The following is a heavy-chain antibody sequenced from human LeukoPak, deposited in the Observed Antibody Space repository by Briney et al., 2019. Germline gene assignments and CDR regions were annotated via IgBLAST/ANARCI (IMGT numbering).Heavy chain of an antibody. J-gene: IGHJ4*02. CDR1: GGTFSSYA. D-gene: IGHD5-18*01. CDR3: AGEVDTAVKY. Sequence: GASVKVSCKASGGTFSSYAISCVRQAPGQGLEWMGGIIPIFGTANYAQKFQGRVTITADESTSTAYMELSSLRSEDTAVYYCAGEVDTAVKYWGQGTLVTVSS. CDR2: IIPIFGTA. V-gene: IGHV1-69*13.